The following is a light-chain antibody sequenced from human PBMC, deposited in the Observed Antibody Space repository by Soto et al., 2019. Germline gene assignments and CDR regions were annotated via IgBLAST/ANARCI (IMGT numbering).Light chain of an antibody. CDR1: QSVSSSY. Sequence: EIVLTQSPGTLSLSPGERATLSCRASQSVSSSYLAWYQQKPGQAPRLLIYGASSRSTGIPDRFSGSGSGTDFTLTMSRLEPEDFAVYYCQQYGRTFGPGTKVEIK. CDR2: GAS. J-gene: IGKJ1*01. V-gene: IGKV3-20*01. CDR3: QQYGRT.